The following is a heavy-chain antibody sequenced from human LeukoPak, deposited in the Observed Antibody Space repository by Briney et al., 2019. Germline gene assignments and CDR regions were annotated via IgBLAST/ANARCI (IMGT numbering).Heavy chain of an antibody. J-gene: IGHJ4*02. CDR2: ISGSGGST. CDR3: AKDHRKHEIVVVISGYFDY. D-gene: IGHD3-22*01. CDR1: GFTFSSYA. Sequence: GGSLRLSCAASGFTFSSYAMSWVRQAPGKGLEWVSAISGSGGSTYYAGSVKGRFTISRDNSKNTLYLQMNSLRAEDTAVYYCAKDHRKHEIVVVISGYFDYWGQGTLVTVSS. V-gene: IGHV3-23*01.